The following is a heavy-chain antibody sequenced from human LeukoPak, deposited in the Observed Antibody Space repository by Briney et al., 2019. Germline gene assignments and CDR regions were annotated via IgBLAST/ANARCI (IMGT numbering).Heavy chain of an antibody. CDR1: GGSISSYY. CDR3: ARSVRSQQDAFDI. CDR2: IYYSGST. J-gene: IGHJ3*02. V-gene: IGHV4-59*01. Sequence: SETLSLTCTVSGGSISSYYWSWIRQPAGKGLEWIGYIYYSGSTNYNPSLKSRVTISVDTSKNQFSLKLSSVTAADTAVYYCARSVRSQQDAFDIWGQGTMVTVSS.